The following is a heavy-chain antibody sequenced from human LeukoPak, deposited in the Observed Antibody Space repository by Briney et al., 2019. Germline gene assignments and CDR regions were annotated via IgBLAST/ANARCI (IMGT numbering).Heavy chain of an antibody. D-gene: IGHD2-15*01. V-gene: IGHV1-2*02. CDR2: MDPNSGDT. Sequence: GASVKVSCKGSGYNFSVYYMHWARQAPGQGLEWMGWMDPNSGDTIYAPKFQGRVSMTRDTSITTAYMELSSLTFDDSAIYYCATKGGLTPNTLAMWGHGTMVTVSS. CDR3: ATKGGLTPNTLAM. J-gene: IGHJ3*01. CDR1: GYNFSVYY.